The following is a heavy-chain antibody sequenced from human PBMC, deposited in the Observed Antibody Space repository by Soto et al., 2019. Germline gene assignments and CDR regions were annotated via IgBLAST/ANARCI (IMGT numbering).Heavy chain of an antibody. CDR3: AREGAAAGTPYGMDV. V-gene: IGHV4-39*01. J-gene: IGHJ6*02. CDR1: GGSISSSSYY. Sequence: ETLSLTCTVSGGSISSSSYYWGWIRQPPGKGLEWIGSIYYSGSTYCNPSLKSRVTISVDTSKNQFSLKLSSVTAADTAVYYCAREGAAAGTPYGMDVWGQGTTVTVSS. CDR2: IYYSGST. D-gene: IGHD6-13*01.